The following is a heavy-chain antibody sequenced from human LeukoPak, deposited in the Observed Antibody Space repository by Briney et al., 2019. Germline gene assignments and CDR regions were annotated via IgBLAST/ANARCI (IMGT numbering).Heavy chain of an antibody. CDR3: ARDTNYYDSRSFGYYFDY. J-gene: IGHJ4*02. CDR2: IYSGVRT. V-gene: IGHV3-53*01. D-gene: IGHD3-22*01. Sequence: PGGSLRLSCAVSGFTVSRNYMSWVRQAPGKGLEWVSVIYSGVRTYYADSVKGRFTISRDNSKNTLYLQMNSLRAEDTAVYYCARDTNYYDSRSFGYYFDYWGQGTLVTVSS. CDR1: GFTVSRNY.